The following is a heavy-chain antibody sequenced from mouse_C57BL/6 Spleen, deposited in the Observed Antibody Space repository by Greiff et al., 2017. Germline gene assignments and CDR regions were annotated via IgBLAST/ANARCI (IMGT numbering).Heavy chain of an antibody. Sequence: VQLQQSGPELVKPGASVKMSCKASGYTFTDYNMHWVKQSHGKSLEWIGYINPNNGGTSYNQKFKGKATLTVNKSSSTTYMELRSLTSEDSAVYYCARGEDYDRGYAMDYWGQGTSVTVSS. D-gene: IGHD2-4*01. CDR2: INPNNGGT. V-gene: IGHV1-22*01. CDR3: ARGEDYDRGYAMDY. J-gene: IGHJ4*01. CDR1: GYTFTDYN.